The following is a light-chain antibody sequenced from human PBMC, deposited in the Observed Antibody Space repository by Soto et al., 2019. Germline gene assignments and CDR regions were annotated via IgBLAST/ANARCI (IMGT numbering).Light chain of an antibody. Sequence: DIVMTQSPDSLAVSLGERATINCKSSQSVLYSSDNNKYLAWYQQKPGQPPKLLIYWASTRESGVPDRFSGSGSGTDFTLTISSLQAEDVAVYYCQQYYNIPYTFGQGTNLEIK. J-gene: IGKJ2*01. CDR2: WAS. CDR3: QQYYNIPYT. V-gene: IGKV4-1*01. CDR1: QSVLYSSDNNKY.